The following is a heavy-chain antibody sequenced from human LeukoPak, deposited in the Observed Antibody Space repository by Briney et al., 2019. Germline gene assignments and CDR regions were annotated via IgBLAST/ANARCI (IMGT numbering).Heavy chain of an antibody. CDR2: INSDGSST. CDR1: GFTFSSYW. CDR3: ARDAIFGALNWFDP. J-gene: IGHJ5*02. D-gene: IGHD3-3*01. Sequence: PGGSLRLSCAASGFTFSSYWMHSVRHAPGKGLVWVSRINSDGSSTTYADSVKGRFTISRDNAKNTLYLQMNSLRAEDTAVYYCARDAIFGALNWFDPWGQGTLVTVSS. V-gene: IGHV3-74*01.